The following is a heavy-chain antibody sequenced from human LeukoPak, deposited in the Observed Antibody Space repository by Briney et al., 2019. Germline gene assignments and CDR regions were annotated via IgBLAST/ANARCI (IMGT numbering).Heavy chain of an antibody. CDR2: IYYSGST. CDR1: GGSISSSSYY. CDR3: ARLVVVAATGNDY. D-gene: IGHD2-15*01. J-gene: IGHJ4*02. V-gene: IGHV4-39*01. Sequence: SETLSLTCTVSGGSISSSSYYWGWIRQPPGKGLEGIGSIYYSGSTYYNPSLKSRVTISVDTSKNQFSLKLSSVTAADTAVYYCARLVVVAATGNDYWGQGTLVTVSS.